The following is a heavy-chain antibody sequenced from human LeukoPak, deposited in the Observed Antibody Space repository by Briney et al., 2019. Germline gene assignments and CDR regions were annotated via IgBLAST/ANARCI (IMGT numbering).Heavy chain of an antibody. CDR3: AKDREQLVGDY. V-gene: IGHV3-30*18. CDR1: GFTFSSYG. Sequence: GGSLRLSCAASGFTFSSYGMHWVRQAPGKGLEWVAVISYDGSNKYYADSVKGRFTISRDNSKNTLYLQMYSLRAEDTAVYYCAKDREQLVGDYWGQGTLVTVSS. D-gene: IGHD6-6*01. J-gene: IGHJ4*02. CDR2: ISYDGSNK.